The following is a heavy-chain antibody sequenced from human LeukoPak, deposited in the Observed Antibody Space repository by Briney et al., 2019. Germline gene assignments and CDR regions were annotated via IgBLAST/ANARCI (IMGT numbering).Heavy chain of an antibody. V-gene: IGHV3-33*03. CDR2: IWYDGSNK. D-gene: IGHD5-18*01. J-gene: IGHJ4*02. Sequence: PGRSLRLSCAASGFTFSSYGMHWVRQAPGKGLEWVAVIWYDGSNKYYADSVRGRFTISRDNAKNSLYLQMNSLRAEDTALYHCARTSRGYTYGPFDSWGQGTLVTVSS. CDR3: ARTSRGYTYGPFDS. CDR1: GFTFSSYG.